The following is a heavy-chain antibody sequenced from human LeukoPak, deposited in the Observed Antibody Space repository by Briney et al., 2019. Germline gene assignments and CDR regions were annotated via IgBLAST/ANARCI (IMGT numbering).Heavy chain of an antibody. D-gene: IGHD3-22*01. J-gene: IGHJ3*02. CDR1: GYSISSGCY. CDR2: LYHSGST. CDR3: ARRYYYDSSAYSDAFDI. V-gene: IGHV4-38-2*01. Sequence: KPSETLSLTCAVSGYSISSGCYWGWIRQPPGKGLEWIGNLYHSGSTYYNPSLKSRVTISVDTSKNQFSLKLSSVTAADTAVYYCARRYYYDSSAYSDAFDIWGQGTMVTVSS.